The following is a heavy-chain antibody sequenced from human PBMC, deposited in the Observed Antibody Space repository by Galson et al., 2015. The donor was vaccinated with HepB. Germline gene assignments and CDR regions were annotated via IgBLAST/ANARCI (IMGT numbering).Heavy chain of an antibody. V-gene: IGHV1-69*04. D-gene: IGHD2-2*02. Sequence: SVKVSCKASGGSFSGYGIDWVRQAPGQGLEWMGRIIPMLGITNYAQTFQGRVTITADKSTTTAYMVLSSLRSEDTAIYYCARERDIVAVPAAIPGAFEIWGQGTMVTVSS. CDR3: ARERDIVAVPAAIPGAFEI. J-gene: IGHJ3*02. CDR2: IIPMLGIT. CDR1: GGSFSGYG.